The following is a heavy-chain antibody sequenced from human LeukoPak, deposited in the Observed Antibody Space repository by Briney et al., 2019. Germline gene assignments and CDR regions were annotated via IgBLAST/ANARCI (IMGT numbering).Heavy chain of an antibody. J-gene: IGHJ5*02. D-gene: IGHD2-2*01. Sequence: ASVKVSCKASGYIFTDYYMHWVRQAPGQELGWMGRINPNSGGTNYAQKFQGRVTMTRDTSISTAYTELSSLRSEDTATYYCARDPLPYCSSASCAPWGQGTLVTVPS. CDR2: INPNSGGT. V-gene: IGHV1/OR15-1*02. CDR1: GYIFTDYY. CDR3: ARDPLPYCSSASCAP.